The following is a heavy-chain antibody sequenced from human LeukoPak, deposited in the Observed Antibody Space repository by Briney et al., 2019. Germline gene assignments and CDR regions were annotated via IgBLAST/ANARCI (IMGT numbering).Heavy chain of an antibody. CDR3: ARHPSPRYSSGWYYFDY. V-gene: IGHV4-59*08. D-gene: IGHD6-19*01. CDR2: IYYSGST. CDR1: GGSIGSYY. Sequence: SETLSLTCTVSGGSIGSYYWSWIRQPPGKGLEWIGYIYYSGSTNYNPSLKSRVTISVDTSKNQFSLKLSSVTAADTAVYYCARHPSPRYSSGWYYFDYWGQGTLVTVSS. J-gene: IGHJ4*02.